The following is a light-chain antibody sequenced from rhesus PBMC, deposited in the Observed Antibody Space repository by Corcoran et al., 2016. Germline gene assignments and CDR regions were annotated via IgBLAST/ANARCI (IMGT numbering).Light chain of an antibody. V-gene: IGKV1-22*01. J-gene: IGKJ3*01. CDR3: QHYYLTPFP. CDR1: QGSTNG. Sequence: DIQMTQSPSSLSASVGDRVTTTCRASQGSTNGSAWYQQKPGKTPKLLIYEASSLQSGIPSRFSGIGSGTVFTLTIRVLQSEDFAPFYCQHYYLTPFPFCPGTKLDIK. CDR2: EAS.